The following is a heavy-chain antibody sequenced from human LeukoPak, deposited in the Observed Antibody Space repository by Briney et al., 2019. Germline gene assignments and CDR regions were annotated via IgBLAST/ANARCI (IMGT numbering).Heavy chain of an antibody. Sequence: SETLSLTCTVSGGSISSYYWSWIRQPAGKGLEWIGRIYTSGSTNYNPSLKSRVTMSVDTSKNQFSLKLSSVTAADTAVYYCARVYDFWSGYSGFAFDIWGQGTMVTVSS. CDR3: ARVYDFWSGYSGFAFDI. CDR1: GGSISSYY. D-gene: IGHD3-3*01. CDR2: IYTSGST. J-gene: IGHJ3*02. V-gene: IGHV4-4*07.